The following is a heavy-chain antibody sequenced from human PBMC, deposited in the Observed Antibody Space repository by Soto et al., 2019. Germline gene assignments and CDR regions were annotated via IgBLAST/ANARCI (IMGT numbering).Heavy chain of an antibody. CDR3: ASFPVIPGRDSPLIFDY. D-gene: IGHD3-22*01. CDR1: RGSISSYY. Sequence: SETLSLTCTVSRGSISSYYWGWIRQPPGKGLEWIGFIYYGGNTNYNPSLKSRVTMSVDTSKNQFSLKLSSVTAADTAVYYCASFPVIPGRDSPLIFDYWGQGTLVTVSS. J-gene: IGHJ4*01. CDR2: IYYGGNT. V-gene: IGHV4-59*08.